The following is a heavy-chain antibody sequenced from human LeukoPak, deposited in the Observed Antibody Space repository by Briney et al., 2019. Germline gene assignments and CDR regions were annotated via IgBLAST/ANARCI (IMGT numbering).Heavy chain of an antibody. CDR3: AGHRLRANNPQQLVLEPDYYYYMDV. Sequence: SETLSLTCTVSGGSISSYYWSWIRQPPGKGLEWIGYIYYSGSTNYNPSLKSRVTISVDTSKNQFSLKLSSVTAADTAVYYCAGHRLRANNPQQLVLEPDYYYYMDVWGKGTTVTVSS. CDR1: GGSISSYY. V-gene: IGHV4-59*01. D-gene: IGHD6-13*01. J-gene: IGHJ6*03. CDR2: IYYSGST.